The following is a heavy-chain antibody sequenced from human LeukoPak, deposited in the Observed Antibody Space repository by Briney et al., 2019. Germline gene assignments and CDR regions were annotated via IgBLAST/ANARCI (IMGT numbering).Heavy chain of an antibody. CDR3: ARGLVGSEADILTGYYRYFDY. J-gene: IGHJ4*02. V-gene: IGHV4-34*01. D-gene: IGHD3-9*01. Sequence: SETLSLTCAVYGGSFSGYYWSWIRQPPGKGLEWIGEINHSGSTNYNPFLKSRVTISVDTSKNQFSLKLSSVTAADTAVYYCARGLVGSEADILTGYYRYFDYWGQGTLVTVSS. CDR2: INHSGST. CDR1: GGSFSGYY.